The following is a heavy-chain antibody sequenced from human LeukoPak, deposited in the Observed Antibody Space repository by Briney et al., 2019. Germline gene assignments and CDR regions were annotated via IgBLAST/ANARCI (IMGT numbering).Heavy chain of an antibody. V-gene: IGHV4-59*08. D-gene: IGHD3-9*01. Sequence: SETLSLTCTVSGGSISGYYCSWIRQAPGKGLEWTAYMFYSGTTKYSPSLKSRVTISIDKSKNQFSLKLTSVTAADTAVYYCARHILTSGSVEWGQGTLVTVSS. CDR2: MFYSGTT. CDR3: ARHILTSGSVE. J-gene: IGHJ4*02. CDR1: GGSISGYY.